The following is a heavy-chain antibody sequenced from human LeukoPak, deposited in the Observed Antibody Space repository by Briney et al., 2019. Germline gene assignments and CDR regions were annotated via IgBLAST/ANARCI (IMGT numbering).Heavy chain of an antibody. J-gene: IGHJ3*02. CDR3: ARLSSGWFNDAFDI. Sequence: GGSLRFSCAASGFTFSDYYMSWVRQAPGKGLEWVSVIYSGGSTYYADSVKGRFTISRDNSKNTLYLQMNSLRAEDTAVYYCARLSSGWFNDAFDIWGQGTMVTVSS. D-gene: IGHD6-19*01. CDR1: GFTFSDYY. V-gene: IGHV3-53*01. CDR2: IYSGGST.